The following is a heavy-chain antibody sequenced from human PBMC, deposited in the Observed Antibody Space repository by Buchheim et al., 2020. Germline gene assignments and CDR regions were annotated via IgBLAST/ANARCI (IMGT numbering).Heavy chain of an antibody. CDR2: IWYDGSNK. D-gene: IGHD5-12*01. CDR1: GFTFSSYG. J-gene: IGHJ6*02. V-gene: IGHV3-33*01. CDR3: AREVAEHSGYDFYYGMDV. Sequence: QVQLVESGGGVVQPGRSLRLSCAASGFTFSSYGMHWVRQAPGKGLEWVAVIWYDGSNKYYADSVKGRFTISRDNSKNTLYLQMNSLRAEDTAVYYCAREVAEHSGYDFYYGMDVWGQGTT.